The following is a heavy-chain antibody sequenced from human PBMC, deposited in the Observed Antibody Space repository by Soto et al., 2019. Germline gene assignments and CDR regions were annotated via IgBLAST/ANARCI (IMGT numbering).Heavy chain of an antibody. CDR3: ARGVTVFGLVSRFWFDP. V-gene: IGHV4-30-4*01. J-gene: IGHJ5*02. D-gene: IGHD3-3*01. CDR1: GGYIIDGDYS. Sequence: SQPKSLSKTVFGGYIIDGDYSRSLNSKSPGKGLEWIGHIYNSGITYYNPSLKSRVVISIDTSRNQFSLRLNSLTAADRAVYFCARGVTVFGLVSRFWFDPWGQGTVVTVSS. CDR2: IYNSGIT.